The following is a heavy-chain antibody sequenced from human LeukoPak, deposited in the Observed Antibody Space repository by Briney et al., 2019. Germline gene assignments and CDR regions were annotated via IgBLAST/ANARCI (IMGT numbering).Heavy chain of an antibody. CDR3: ARGLPPRRNYDSSSYYSYYFDY. CDR1: GYTFTNYG. D-gene: IGHD3-22*01. J-gene: IGHJ4*02. CDR2: ISAYNGHT. Sequence: ASVKVSCKASGYTFTNYGISWVRQAPGQGLEWMGWISAYNGHTKYAQKLQGRVTVTTDTSTSTAYMELRSLRADDTAVYYCARGLPPRRNYDSSSYYSYYFDYWGQGTLVTVSS. V-gene: IGHV1-18*01.